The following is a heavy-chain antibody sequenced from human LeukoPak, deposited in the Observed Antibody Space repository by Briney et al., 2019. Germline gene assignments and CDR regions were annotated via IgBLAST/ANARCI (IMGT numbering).Heavy chain of an antibody. J-gene: IGHJ4*02. Sequence: GGSLRLSCAASGFTFSSYAMSWVRQAPGKGLEWVSAISGSGGSTYDADSVKGRFTISRDNSKNTLYLQMNSLRAEDTAVYYCANLNYFDWLSIFDYWGQGTLVTVSS. V-gene: IGHV3-23*01. CDR3: ANLNYFDWLSIFDY. CDR2: ISGSGGST. CDR1: GFTFSSYA. D-gene: IGHD3-9*01.